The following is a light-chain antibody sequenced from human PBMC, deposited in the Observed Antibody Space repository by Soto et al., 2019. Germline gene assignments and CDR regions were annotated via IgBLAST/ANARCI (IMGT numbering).Light chain of an antibody. J-gene: IGLJ3*02. CDR3: SSYTRSSTVV. Sequence: HSALTQPASVSGSPGQSITISCTGSNNDVGAYNYVSWYQQHPGKAPKTMIYDVSNRPSGVSNRFSGSKSGNTASLTISGLQAEDEADYYCSSYTRSSTVVFGGGTKVTVL. CDR2: DVS. V-gene: IGLV2-14*03. CDR1: NNDVGAYNY.